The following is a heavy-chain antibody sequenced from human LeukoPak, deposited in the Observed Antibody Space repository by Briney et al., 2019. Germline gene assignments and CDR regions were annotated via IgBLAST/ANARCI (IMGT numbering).Heavy chain of an antibody. V-gene: IGHV3-7*01. D-gene: IGHD3-16*01. CDR2: IQGNADSR. J-gene: IGHJ3*02. Sequence: AGGSLRLSCVASGFMFSSFWMAWVRQVPGEGLECVAVIQGNADSRLYVDSVKGRFTISRDNSHNSLSLQMDSLRVEDTAVYYCARDPLGGAFDIWGQGTVVTVSS. CDR1: GFMFSSFW. CDR3: ARDPLGGAFDI.